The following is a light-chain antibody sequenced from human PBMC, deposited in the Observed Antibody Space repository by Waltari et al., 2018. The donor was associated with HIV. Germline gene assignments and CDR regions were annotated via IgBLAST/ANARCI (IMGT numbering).Light chain of an antibody. CDR3: LQYYSPSYT. V-gene: IGKV1-NL1*01. CDR2: TAS. Sequence: DIQMTQSPSSLSASVGDRVTITCRASQGIDSSLAWYQQKPGTAPKLLLFTASRLQSGVPSRFSGSASGTDYTLTISRLQPEDFATYFCLQYYSPSYTFGQGTKLEIE. J-gene: IGKJ2*01. CDR1: QGIDSS.